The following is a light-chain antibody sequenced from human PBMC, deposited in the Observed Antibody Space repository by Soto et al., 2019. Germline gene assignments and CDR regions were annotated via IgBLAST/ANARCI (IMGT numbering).Light chain of an antibody. CDR2: DVS. CDR1: SSDIGGYTF. J-gene: IGLJ2*01. Sequence: QSALTQPASVSGSPGQSITISCTGTSSDIGGYTFVSWYQQHPGKAPKVILYDVSNRTSGVSNRFSGSKSDNTASLTISGLQSEDEADYFCGSYSSSSTVLFGGGTKLTVL. V-gene: IGLV2-14*01. CDR3: GSYSSSSTVL.